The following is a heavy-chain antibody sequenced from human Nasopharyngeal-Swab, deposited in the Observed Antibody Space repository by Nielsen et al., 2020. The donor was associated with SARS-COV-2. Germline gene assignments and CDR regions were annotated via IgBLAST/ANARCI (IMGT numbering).Heavy chain of an antibody. V-gene: IGHV3-30*03. CDR2: ISYEGSLK. D-gene: IGHD1-26*01. CDR1: GFTFNNYG. J-gene: IGHJ4*02. CDR3: ARAMGGSYREPFDY. Sequence: GGSLRLSCAVSGFTFNNYGMHWVRQAPGKGLEWVALISYEGSLKYYADSVKGRFTISRDSSKNTVYLQMNSLRPEDTAVYYCARAMGGSYREPFDYWGQGTLVTVSS.